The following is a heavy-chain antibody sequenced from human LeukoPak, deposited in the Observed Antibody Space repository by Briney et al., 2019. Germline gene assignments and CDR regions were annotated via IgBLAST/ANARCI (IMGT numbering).Heavy chain of an antibody. D-gene: IGHD5-24*01. CDR2: ISSSGSTI. V-gene: IGHV3-11*01. CDR3: AKDRGLQFMAYFDY. Sequence: GGSLRLSCAASGFTFSDYYMSWIRQAPGKGLEWVSYISSSGSTIYCADSVKGRFTISRDNAKNSLYLQMNSLRAEDTAVYYCAKDRGLQFMAYFDYWGQGTLVTVS. CDR1: GFTFSDYY. J-gene: IGHJ4*02.